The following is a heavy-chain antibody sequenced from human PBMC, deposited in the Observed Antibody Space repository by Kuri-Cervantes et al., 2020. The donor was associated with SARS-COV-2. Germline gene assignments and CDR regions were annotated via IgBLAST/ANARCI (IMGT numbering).Heavy chain of an antibody. D-gene: IGHD1-1*01. Sequence: SGPTLVXXTRTLTLTCTFAGFSRSNSGEGVGWIRQPSVQALEWLALIYWDYDKYYNTSLKTRLTISKDTSKNQVVLTMTNMDPVDTATYYCAWMETGYWYFDLWGRGTLVTSPQ. CDR1: GFSRSNSGEG. J-gene: IGHJ2*01. CDR3: AWMETGYWYFDL. V-gene: IGHV2-70*01. CDR2: IYWDYDK.